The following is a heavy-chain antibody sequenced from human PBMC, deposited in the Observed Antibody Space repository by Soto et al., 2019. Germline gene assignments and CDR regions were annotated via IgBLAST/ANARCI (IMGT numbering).Heavy chain of an antibody. CDR1: GGSISSSSYY. J-gene: IGHJ5*02. V-gene: IGHV4-39*01. Sequence: PSETLSLTCTVSGGSISSSSYYWGWIRQPPGKGLGWIGSIYYSGSTYYNPSLKSRVTISVDTSKNQFSLSLSSVTAADTAVYYCARGRGYSYGLDPWGQGTLVTVSS. CDR3: ARGRGYSYGLDP. D-gene: IGHD5-18*01. CDR2: IYYSGST.